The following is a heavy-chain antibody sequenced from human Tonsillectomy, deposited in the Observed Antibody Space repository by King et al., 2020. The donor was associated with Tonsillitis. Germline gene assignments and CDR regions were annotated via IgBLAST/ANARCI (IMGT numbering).Heavy chain of an antibody. D-gene: IGHD3-22*01. CDR1: GDSISSYY. V-gene: IGHV4-59*01. J-gene: IGHJ4*02. CDR3: ARDTYYYDSSVYYPTYFDF. CDR2: IYYTGST. Sequence: VQLQESGPGLGKPSETLSLTCTVSGDSISSYYWSLIRQPPGKGLEWIGYIYYTGSTNYNPSLKSRVTISVDTSKNQFSLKLSSVTAADTAVYYCARDTYYYDSSVYYPTYFDFWGQGTLVTVSS.